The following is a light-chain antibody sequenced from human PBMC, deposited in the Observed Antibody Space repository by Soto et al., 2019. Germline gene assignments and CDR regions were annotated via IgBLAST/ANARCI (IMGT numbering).Light chain of an antibody. CDR3: SSYTRSSTLV. V-gene: IGLV2-14*01. J-gene: IGLJ3*02. Sequence: QSALTQPASVSGSPGQSITISCTGTTSDVGGYNFVSWYQQSPGKAPKLMIYEVTNRPSGVSDRFSGSKSGNTASLTISGLQAEDEADYYCSSYTRSSTLVFGGVTKLTVL. CDR1: TSDVGGYNF. CDR2: EVT.